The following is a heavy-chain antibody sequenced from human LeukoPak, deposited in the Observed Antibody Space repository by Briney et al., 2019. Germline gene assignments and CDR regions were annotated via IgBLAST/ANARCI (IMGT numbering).Heavy chain of an antibody. CDR2: IYAGDTI. V-gene: IGHV3-66*01. CDR3: ATIGTGDYREDS. Sequence: GGSLRLSCVVSGFSVRNNYVSWVRQAPGKGLEWLSVIYAGDTIHYADSVKGRFTISRDNSKNTVYLQMNSLRAEDTALYYCATIGTGDYREDSWGQGTLVTVSS. J-gene: IGHJ4*02. CDR1: GFSVRNNY. D-gene: IGHD3/OR15-3a*01.